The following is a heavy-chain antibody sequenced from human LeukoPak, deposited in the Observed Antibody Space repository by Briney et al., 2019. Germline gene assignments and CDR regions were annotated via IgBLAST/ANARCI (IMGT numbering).Heavy chain of an antibody. D-gene: IGHD4-17*01. J-gene: IGHJ2*01. CDR2: INHSGST. Sequence: PSEILSLTCAVYGGSFSGYYWSWIRQPPGKGLEWIGEINHSGSTNYNPSLKSRVTISVDTSKNQFSLKLSSVTAADTAVYYCARGGFDYGDYGETYWYFDLWGRGTLVTVSS. V-gene: IGHV4-34*01. CDR1: GGSFSGYY. CDR3: ARGGFDYGDYGETYWYFDL.